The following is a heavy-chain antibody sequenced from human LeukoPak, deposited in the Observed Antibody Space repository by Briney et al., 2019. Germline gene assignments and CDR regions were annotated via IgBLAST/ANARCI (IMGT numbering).Heavy chain of an antibody. D-gene: IGHD3-3*01. CDR2: ISNTI. Sequence: PGGSLRLSCAASGFTFSMYSMNWVRQAPGKGLEWVSYISNTIYYADSVKGRFTISRDNAKNSLYLQMNSLRAEDTAVYYCARDRDYAFDIWGQGTMVTVFS. CDR1: GFTFSMYS. V-gene: IGHV3-48*04. CDR3: ARDRDYAFDI. J-gene: IGHJ3*02.